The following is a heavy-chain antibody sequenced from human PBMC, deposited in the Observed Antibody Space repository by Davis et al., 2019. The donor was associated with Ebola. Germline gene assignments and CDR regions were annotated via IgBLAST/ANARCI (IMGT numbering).Heavy chain of an antibody. CDR3: TKDIRASPDYRDYGYFDS. J-gene: IGHJ4*02. D-gene: IGHD4-11*01. V-gene: IGHV3-43*01. Sequence: PGGSLRLSCAASGFTFDDFTMHWVRQAPGAGLEWVALINWNGASTIYADSVKGRFTISRDNNKNSLFLQMNSLRTEDTALYYCTKDIRASPDYRDYGYFDSWGQGTLGTVSS. CDR2: INWNGAST. CDR1: GFTFDDFT.